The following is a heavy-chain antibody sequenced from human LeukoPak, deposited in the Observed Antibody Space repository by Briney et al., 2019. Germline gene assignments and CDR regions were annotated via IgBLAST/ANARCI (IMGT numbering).Heavy chain of an antibody. Sequence: SETLSLTCAVYGGSFSGYYCSWIRQPPGKGLEWIGEIDHSGSTNYNPSLKSQVTISVDTSKKQFSLKLSSVTAADTAVYYCVTYYFDSSGPKKNYWGQGTLVTVSS. V-gene: IGHV4-34*01. CDR3: VTYYFDSSGPKKNY. D-gene: IGHD3-22*01. CDR2: IDHSGST. J-gene: IGHJ4*02. CDR1: GGSFSGYY.